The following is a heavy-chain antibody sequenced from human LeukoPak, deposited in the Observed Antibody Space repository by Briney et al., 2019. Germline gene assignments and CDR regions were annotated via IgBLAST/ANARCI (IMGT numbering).Heavy chain of an antibody. J-gene: IGHJ4*02. CDR1: GYTFSTYY. CDR2: INPSSGGT. CDR3: ARSHTYYDSSGFYY. V-gene: IGHV1-2*02. Sequence: GASVKVSCRASGYTFSTYYIHWVRQAPGKGLEWMGWINPSSGGTNYAQKFQGRVTMTRDTSISTAFMELSRLRSDDTAVYYCARSHTYYDSSGFYYWGQGTLVTVSS. D-gene: IGHD3-22*01.